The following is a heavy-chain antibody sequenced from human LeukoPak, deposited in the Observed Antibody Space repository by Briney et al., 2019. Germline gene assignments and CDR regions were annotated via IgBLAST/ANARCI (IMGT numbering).Heavy chain of an antibody. CDR2: IFYSGTT. CDR1: LGSISSSSYD. V-gene: IGHV4-39*01. Sequence: PSETLYPTCTVTLGSISSSSYDWGWILQPPGKRLAWIGFIFYSGTTYFNPALESRVTISVDTSKNQFSLKLSSVTAADTAVYYCARVNGYSYQIDYWGQGTLVTVSS. CDR3: ARVNGYSYQIDY. J-gene: IGHJ4*02. D-gene: IGHD5-18*01.